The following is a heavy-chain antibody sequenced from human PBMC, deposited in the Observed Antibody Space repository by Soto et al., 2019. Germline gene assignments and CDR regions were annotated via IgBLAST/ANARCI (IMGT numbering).Heavy chain of an antibody. D-gene: IGHD3-22*01. CDR2: INPNSGGT. Sequence: ASVKVSCKASGYTFTGYYMHWVRQAPGQGLEWMGWINPNSGGTNYAQKFQGRVTMTRDTSISTAYMELSRLRSDDTAVYYCARDWGDYYDSSGPDYWGQGTLVTVSS. V-gene: IGHV1-2*02. J-gene: IGHJ4*02. CDR3: ARDWGDYYDSSGPDY. CDR1: GYTFTGYY.